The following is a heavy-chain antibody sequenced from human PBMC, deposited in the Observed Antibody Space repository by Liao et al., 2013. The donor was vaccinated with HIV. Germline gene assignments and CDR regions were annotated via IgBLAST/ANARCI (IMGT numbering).Heavy chain of an antibody. J-gene: IGHJ5*02. CDR1: GGSISSGSYY. Sequence: QVQLQESGPGLVKPSQTLSLTCTVSGGSISSGSYYWSWIRQPAGKGLEWIGRIYTSGSTNYNPSLKSRVTISVDTSKNQFSLKLSSVTAADTAVYYCARGIHDFWSGYRTHWFDPWGQGTLVIVSS. D-gene: IGHD3-3*01. V-gene: IGHV4-61*02. CDR2: IYTSGST. CDR3: ARGIHDFWSGYRTHWFDP.